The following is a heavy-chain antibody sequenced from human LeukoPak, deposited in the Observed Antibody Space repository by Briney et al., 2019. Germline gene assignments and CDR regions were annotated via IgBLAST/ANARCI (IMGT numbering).Heavy chain of an antibody. CDR2: VIPIFGTA. Sequence: GASVKVSCKASGGTGSSYAISWGRQAPGQGLEWMGGVIPIFGTANYAQKFQGRVTIIADESTRTAYMELRSRVSEDTAVEYCGRAARHASNPAMIAAAGTDYFQHCGQRTLVTVSS. J-gene: IGHJ1*01. CDR3: GRAARHASNPAMIAAAGTDYFQH. D-gene: IGHD6-13*01. CDR1: GGTGSSYA. V-gene: IGHV1-69*13.